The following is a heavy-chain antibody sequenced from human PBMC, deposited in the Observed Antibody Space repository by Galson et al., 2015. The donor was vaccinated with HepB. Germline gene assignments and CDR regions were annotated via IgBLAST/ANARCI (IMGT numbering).Heavy chain of an antibody. CDR1: GFTFSGYW. CDR3: AREANRVDTAMVSFDN. V-gene: IGHV3-7*03. Sequence: SLRLSCAASGFTFSGYWMTWVRQAPGKGLEWVANINEDGSDKYYVDSVKGRFTISRDNAKNSLYLQMNSLRAEDTAVYYCAREANRVDTAMVSFDNWGQGALVTVSS. CDR2: INEDGSDK. D-gene: IGHD5-18*01. J-gene: IGHJ4*02.